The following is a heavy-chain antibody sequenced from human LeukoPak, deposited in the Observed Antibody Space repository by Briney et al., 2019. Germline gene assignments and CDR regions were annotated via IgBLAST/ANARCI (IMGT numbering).Heavy chain of an antibody. J-gene: IGHJ4*02. D-gene: IGHD3-10*01. CDR1: GFTFSSHG. V-gene: IGHV3-30*18. CDR2: IGREGHAK. Sequence: PGGSLRLSCAASGFTFSSHGMHWVRQAPGKGLEWVAVIGREGHAKYYADSVRGRFTTSRENSDNTLYLQMNSLRAEDTAVYYCAKDLAPGPMVRGVMGYWGQGTLVTVSS. CDR3: AKDLAPGPMVRGVMGY.